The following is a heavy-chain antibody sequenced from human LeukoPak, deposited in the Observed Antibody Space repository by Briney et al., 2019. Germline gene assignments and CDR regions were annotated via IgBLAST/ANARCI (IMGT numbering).Heavy chain of an antibody. CDR3: ARGSEQLVSAFDI. V-gene: IGHV4-30-4*08. D-gene: IGHD6-6*01. Sequence: SETLSLTCTVSGGSISSGDYYWSWIRQPPGKGLEWIGYIYYSGSTYYNPSLKSRVTISVDMSKNQFSLKLSSVTAADTAVYYCARGSEQLVSAFDIWGQGTMVTVSS. CDR2: IYYSGST. J-gene: IGHJ3*02. CDR1: GGSISSGDYY.